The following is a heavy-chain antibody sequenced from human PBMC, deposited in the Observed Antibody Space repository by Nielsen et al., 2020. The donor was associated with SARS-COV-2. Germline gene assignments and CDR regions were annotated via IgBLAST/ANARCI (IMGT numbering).Heavy chain of an antibody. J-gene: IGHJ5*02. Sequence: GESLKISCAASGFTFSSYWMHWVRQAPGKGLVWVSRINSDGSSTSYADSVKGRFTISRDNAKNTLYLQMSSLRAEDTAVYYCAAAGSHDWFDPWGQGTLVTVSS. CDR2: INSDGSST. CDR1: GFTFSSYW. V-gene: IGHV3-74*01. D-gene: IGHD6-13*01. CDR3: AAAGSHDWFDP.